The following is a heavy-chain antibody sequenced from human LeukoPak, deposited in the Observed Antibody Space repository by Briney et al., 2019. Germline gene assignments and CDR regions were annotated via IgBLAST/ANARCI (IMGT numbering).Heavy chain of an antibody. CDR1: GYAFTDYY. J-gene: IGHJ5*02. Sequence: ASVKVSCKTSGYAFTDYYVHWVRQAPGQGLEWLGRINPNTGGTKYAQKFPGRVTMTRDVSTSTDYLELSSLRSEDTAVYYCARDNSVRDTAWWFDPWGQGTLVTVSS. CDR2: INPNTGGT. CDR3: ARDNSVRDTAWWFDP. D-gene: IGHD2-21*02. V-gene: IGHV1-2*02.